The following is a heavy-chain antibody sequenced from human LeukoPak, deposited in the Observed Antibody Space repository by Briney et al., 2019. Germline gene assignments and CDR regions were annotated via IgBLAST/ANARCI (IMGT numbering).Heavy chain of an antibody. J-gene: IGHJ4*02. V-gene: IGHV3-66*01. CDR1: GFTFDDYA. CDR3: ARVGVAVAGTVGYFDY. CDR2: IYSGGST. Sequence: GGSLRLSCAASGFTFDDYAMHWVRQAPGKGLECVLVIYSGGSTYYADSVKGRFTISRDNSKNTLYLQMNSLRAEDTAVYYCARVGVAVAGTVGYFDYWGQGTLVTVSS. D-gene: IGHD6-19*01.